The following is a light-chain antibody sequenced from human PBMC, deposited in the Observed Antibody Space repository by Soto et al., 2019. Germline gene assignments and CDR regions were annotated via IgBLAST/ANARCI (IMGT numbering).Light chain of an antibody. Sequence: ELVLTQSPGTLSLSPGERATLSCRASQSVSSSYLAWYQQKPGQAPRLLIYGASNRATGIPDRFSGSGSGTDFTLTISRLEPEDFAVYFWQQDGKSPPFTFGQGTKVES. CDR2: GAS. J-gene: IGKJ2*01. CDR1: QSVSSSY. CDR3: QQDGKSPPFT. V-gene: IGKV3-20*01.